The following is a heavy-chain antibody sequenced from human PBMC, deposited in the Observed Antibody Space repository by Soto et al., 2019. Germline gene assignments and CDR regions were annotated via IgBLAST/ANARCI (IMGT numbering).Heavy chain of an antibody. CDR1: GFTFNYAW. J-gene: IGHJ4*02. V-gene: IGHV3-15*01. D-gene: IGHD2-2*01. Sequence: GGSLRLSCSASGFTFNYAWMTWVRQAPRKGLEGVGRIQSNTNGGTADYAAPVKGRFSISRDDSQNTLYLQMNSLKIEDTAVYYCTTVPLGYCSTSTCWSYFDYWGQGALVTVSS. CDR3: TTVPLGYCSTSTCWSYFDY. CDR2: IQSNTNGGTA.